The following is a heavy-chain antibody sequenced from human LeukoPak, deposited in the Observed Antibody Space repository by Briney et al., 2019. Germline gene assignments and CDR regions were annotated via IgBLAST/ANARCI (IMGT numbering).Heavy chain of an antibody. V-gene: IGHV1-2*02. CDR1: GYIFTGYY. J-gene: IGHJ4*02. CDR3: ARDRDCSSTSCYNLDY. CDR2: INPNSGGT. Sequence: ASVKVSCKASGYIFTGYYMHWVRQAPGQGLEWMGWINPNSGGTNYAQKFQGRVTMTRDTSISTAYMELSSLRSDDTAVYYCARDRDCSSTSCYNLDYWGQGTLVTVSS. D-gene: IGHD2-2*02.